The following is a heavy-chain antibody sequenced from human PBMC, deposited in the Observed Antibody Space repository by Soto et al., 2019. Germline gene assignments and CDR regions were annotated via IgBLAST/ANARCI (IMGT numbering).Heavy chain of an antibody. J-gene: IGHJ6*02. Sequence: PVKVSCKEPGVTYTSNALCSARQDTGKGIDWMGGIIPIFGTANYAQKFQGSVTITADELTSTAYMELSSLRYEDTAVYYCASGGYSGSYYNGHYYGMDVWGQGISVSVSS. CDR2: IIPIFGTA. D-gene: IGHD1-26*01. CDR3: ASGGYSGSYYNGHYYGMDV. CDR1: GVTYTSNA. V-gene: IGHV1-69*01.